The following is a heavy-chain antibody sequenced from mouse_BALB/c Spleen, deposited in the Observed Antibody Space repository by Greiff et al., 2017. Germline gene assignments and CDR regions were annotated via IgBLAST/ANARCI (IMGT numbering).Heavy chain of an antibody. CDR1: GYTFTSYV. Sequence: EVQLQQSGPELVKPGASVKMSCNASGYTFTSYVMHWVKQKPGQGLEWIGYINPYNDGTKYNEKFKGKATLTSDKSSSTAYMELSSLTSEDSAVYYCARFPGAYAMDYWGQGTSVTVSS. CDR2: INPYNDGT. CDR3: ARFPGAYAMDY. J-gene: IGHJ4*01. V-gene: IGHV1-14*01.